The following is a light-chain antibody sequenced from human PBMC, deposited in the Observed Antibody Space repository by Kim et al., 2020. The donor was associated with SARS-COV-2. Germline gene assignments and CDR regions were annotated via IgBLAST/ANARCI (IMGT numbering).Light chain of an antibody. CDR3: LQYYGWPLT. CDR1: QTVRGY. CDR2: GAA. Sequence: IVMTQPPAILSVSPGERVTLSCRASQTVRGYLAWYQQIPGQAPRLLSYGAATRATGIPARFSVSGSETESTLTISSLQSEDFALYYCLQYYGWPLTFGGGTKVDIK. V-gene: IGKV3-15*01. J-gene: IGKJ4*01.